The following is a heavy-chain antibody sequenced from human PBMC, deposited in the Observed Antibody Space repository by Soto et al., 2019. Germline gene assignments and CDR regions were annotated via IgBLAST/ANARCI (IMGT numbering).Heavy chain of an antibody. CDR2: IFSNDEK. Sequence: QVTLKESGPELVKPTETLTLTCTVSGFSLSNARMGVSWIRQPPGKALEWIAHIFSNDEKSYRTSLKSRLTISKDTSKSQVVLTMTNMDPVDTATYYCARHGRGVGARPLDYWAQGTLVTVSS. CDR3: ARHGRGVGARPLDY. J-gene: IGHJ4*02. D-gene: IGHD1-26*01. V-gene: IGHV2-26*01. CDR1: GFSLSNARMG.